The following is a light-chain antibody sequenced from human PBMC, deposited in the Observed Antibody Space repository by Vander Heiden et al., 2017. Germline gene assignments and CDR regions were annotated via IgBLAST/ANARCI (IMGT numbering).Light chain of an antibody. Sequence: EPTLTQPPAFMSATPGDKVNISCKASQDIDNDMNWYQQKPGEAAMLIIQDATSLVPGIPPRFSGSGYGTDFTLTINSIESEDVAYYFCRQSDKFPLTFGPGTKLEIK. CDR3: RQSDKFPLT. CDR2: DAT. CDR1: QDIDND. V-gene: IGKV5-2*01. J-gene: IGKJ2*01.